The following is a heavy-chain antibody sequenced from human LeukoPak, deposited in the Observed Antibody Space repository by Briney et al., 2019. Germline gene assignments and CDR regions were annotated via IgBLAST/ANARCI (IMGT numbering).Heavy chain of an antibody. J-gene: IGHJ4*02. CDR3: ARDGESLWYGDY. D-gene: IGHD3-10*01. CDR1: GFTFSSYS. V-gene: IGHV3-21*01. Sequence: GGSLRLSCAASGFTFSSYSMNWVRQAPGKGLEWVSSISSSSSYIYYADSAKGRCTISRDNAKNSLYLQMNSLRAEDTAVYYCARDGESLWYGDYWGQGALVTVSS. CDR2: ISSSSSYI.